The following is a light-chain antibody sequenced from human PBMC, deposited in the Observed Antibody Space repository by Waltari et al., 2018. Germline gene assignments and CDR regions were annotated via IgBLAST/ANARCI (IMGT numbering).Light chain of an antibody. J-gene: IGKJ4*01. V-gene: IGKV1-5*03. Sequence: DIHMTQSLSTLSASVGVRVTITCRASQIISTWLAWYQQKPGKAPKLLIYKASGLESGVPSRFSGSGSGTEFTLTISSLQPDDFATYYCQQYNDYPLTFGGGTKVEIK. CDR2: KAS. CDR1: QIISTW. CDR3: QQYNDYPLT.